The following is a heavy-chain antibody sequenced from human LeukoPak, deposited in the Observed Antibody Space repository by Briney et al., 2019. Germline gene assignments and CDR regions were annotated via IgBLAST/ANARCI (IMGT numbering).Heavy chain of an antibody. J-gene: IGHJ4*02. D-gene: IGHD2-2*02. V-gene: IGHV1-18*01. CDR2: ISAYNGNT. CDR3: SWHVVPAAIGASGADYFDY. Sequence: ASVKVSCKASGYTFTSYGISWVRQAPGQGLEWMGWISAYNGNTNYAQNLQGRVTMTTDTSTSTAYMELSSLRSEDTAVYYCSWHVVPAAIGASGADYFDYWGQGTLVTVSS. CDR1: GYTFTSYG.